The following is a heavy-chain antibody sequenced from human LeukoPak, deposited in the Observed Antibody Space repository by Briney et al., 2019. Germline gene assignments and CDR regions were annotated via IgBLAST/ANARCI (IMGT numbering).Heavy chain of an antibody. D-gene: IGHD1-26*01. Sequence: PGGSLRLSCAASGFTFNTYTMNWVRQAPGKGLEWVSSISSGTSYIYYADSVKGRFTISRDNAKNSLYLQMNSLRAEDTAVYYCARGGSYLSAFDIWGQGTMVTVSS. V-gene: IGHV3-21*01. J-gene: IGHJ3*02. CDR2: ISSGTSYI. CDR1: GFTFNTYT. CDR3: ARGGSYLSAFDI.